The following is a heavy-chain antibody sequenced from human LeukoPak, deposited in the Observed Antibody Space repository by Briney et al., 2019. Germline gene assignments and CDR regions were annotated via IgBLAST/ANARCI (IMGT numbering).Heavy chain of an antibody. J-gene: IGHJ4*02. Sequence: SETLSLTCAVYGGSFSGYYWSWIRQPPGKGLEWIGEINHSGSTNYNPSLKSRVTISVDTSKNQFSLKLSSVTAADTAVYYCARAPDYYDSSGYPLAYWGQGTLVTVSS. CDR2: INHSGST. V-gene: IGHV4-34*01. D-gene: IGHD3-22*01. CDR1: GGSFSGYY. CDR3: ARAPDYYDSSGYPLAY.